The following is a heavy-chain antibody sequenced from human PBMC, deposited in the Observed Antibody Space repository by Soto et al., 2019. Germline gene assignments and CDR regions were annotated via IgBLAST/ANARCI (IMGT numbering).Heavy chain of an antibody. J-gene: IGHJ5*02. CDR3: ARHWIAGSSIP. CDR1: GDSISSSSQY. Sequence: SETLSLTCSVSGDSISSSSQYWGWIRQPPGKGLEWIGSIHYSGTSYYNPSLKSRDTIFVDTSKNQLSLKLSSVTAADTAVYYCARHWIAGSSIPWGQGTLVTVSS. V-gene: IGHV4-39*01. D-gene: IGHD2-21*01. CDR2: IHYSGTS.